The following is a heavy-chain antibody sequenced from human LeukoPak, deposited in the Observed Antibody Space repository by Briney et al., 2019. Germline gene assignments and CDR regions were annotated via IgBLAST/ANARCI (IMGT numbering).Heavy chain of an antibody. V-gene: IGHV3-9*01. CDR2: ISWNSGSI. CDR3: AKDPKFFGVVIETI. CDR1: GFTFDDYA. Sequence: GGSLRLSCAASGFTFDDYAMHWVRQAPGKGLEWVSGISWNSGSIGYADSVKGRFTISRDNAKNSLYLQMNSLRAEDTALYYGAKDPKFFGVVIETIWGQGTLVTVSS. D-gene: IGHD3-3*01. J-gene: IGHJ4*02.